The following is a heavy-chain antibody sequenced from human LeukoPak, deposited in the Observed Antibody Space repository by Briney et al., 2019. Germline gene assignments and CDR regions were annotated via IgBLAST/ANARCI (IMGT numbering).Heavy chain of an antibody. CDR1: GGPTLNYY. CDR3: TRGTTLVRGVLRAYYYYYMDV. J-gene: IGHJ6*03. Sequence: KPSETLSLTCTVSGGPTLNYYWSWIRQPPGGGLEWIGYVYSSKNTNYNPSLKSRVTISVDTSKTQISLKLTSVTAADTAVYYCTRGTTLVRGVLRAYYYYYMDVWGEGTTVTVSS. CDR2: VYSSKNT. V-gene: IGHV4-59*01. D-gene: IGHD3-10*01.